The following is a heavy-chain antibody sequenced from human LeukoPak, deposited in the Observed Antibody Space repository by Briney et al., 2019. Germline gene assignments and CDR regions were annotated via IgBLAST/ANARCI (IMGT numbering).Heavy chain of an antibody. D-gene: IGHD1-26*01. J-gene: IGHJ4*02. Sequence: SETLSLTCTVSDYFINHAYYWGWVRQPPGKGLEWIGSIYYSGSTYYNPSLKSRVTISVDTSKNQFSLRLSSVTAADTAVYYCAREPLEERGATFIDYWGQGTLVTVSS. CDR3: AREPLEERGATFIDY. CDR2: IYYSGST. CDR1: DYFINHAYY. V-gene: IGHV4-38-2*02.